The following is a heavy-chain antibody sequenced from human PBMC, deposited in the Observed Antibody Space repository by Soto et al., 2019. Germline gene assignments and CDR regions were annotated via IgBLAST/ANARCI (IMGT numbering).Heavy chain of an antibody. J-gene: IGHJ4*02. CDR1: GGSISSGDYY. Sequence: PSETLSLTCTVSGGSISSGDYYWSWIRQPPGKGLEWIGYIYYSGSTYYNPSLKSRVTISVDTSKNQFSLKLSSVTAADTAVYYCASSPNWNYLRSIDYWGQGTLVTVSS. D-gene: IGHD1-7*01. V-gene: IGHV4-30-4*01. CDR3: ASSPNWNYLRSIDY. CDR2: IYYSGST.